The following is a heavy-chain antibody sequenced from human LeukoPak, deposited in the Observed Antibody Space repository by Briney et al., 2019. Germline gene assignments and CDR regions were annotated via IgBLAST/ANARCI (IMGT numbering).Heavy chain of an antibody. V-gene: IGHV3-7*01. CDR2: IKQDGSEK. Sequence: TGGSLRLSCAASGFTFNSYWMSWVRQAPGKGLEWVANIKQDGSEKYYVDSVKGRFTISRDNAKNSLYLHMNSLRAEDTAVYYCASVREWQLQNAPFDYRGQGTLVTVSS. CDR3: ASVREWQLQNAPFDY. D-gene: IGHD1-26*01. CDR1: GFTFNSYW. J-gene: IGHJ4*02.